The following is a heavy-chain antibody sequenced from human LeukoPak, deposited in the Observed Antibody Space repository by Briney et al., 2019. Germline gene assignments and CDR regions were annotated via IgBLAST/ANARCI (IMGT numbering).Heavy chain of an antibody. D-gene: IGHD5-18*01. J-gene: IGHJ4*02. Sequence: GGSLRLSCAASEFTFSSYAMNWVRQAPGKGLEWVSSISGSGDDTYYADSVKGRFTISRDNSKNSLYLQMNSLRAEDTAVYYCARDLWAGYSYGNYFDYWGQGALVTVSS. CDR2: ISGSGDDT. CDR1: EFTFSSYA. V-gene: IGHV3-23*01. CDR3: ARDLWAGYSYGNYFDY.